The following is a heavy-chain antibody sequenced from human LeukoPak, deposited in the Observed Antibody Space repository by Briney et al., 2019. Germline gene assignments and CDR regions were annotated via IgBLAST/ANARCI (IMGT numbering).Heavy chain of an antibody. CDR2: IKQDGSEK. Sequence: PGGSLRLSCAASGFSFSRYWMSWVRQAPGKGLEWVANIKQDGSEKNYVESVKGRFTISRDNAKNSLYLQMNSLRAEDTALYYCARDKECSGGSCYFALSYYYYYYMDVWGKGTTVTVSS. J-gene: IGHJ6*03. D-gene: IGHD2-15*01. CDR3: ARDKECSGGSCYFALSYYYYYYMDV. V-gene: IGHV3-7*03. CDR1: GFSFSRYW.